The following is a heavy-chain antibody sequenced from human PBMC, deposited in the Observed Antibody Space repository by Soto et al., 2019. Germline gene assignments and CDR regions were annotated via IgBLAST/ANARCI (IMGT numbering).Heavy chain of an antibody. D-gene: IGHD2-15*01. V-gene: IGHV4-34*01. Sequence: PSETLSLTCGVNGGSFRNYSYNWIRQAPGKGLEWIGKIKHRGTFNYNPSLKSRVTLAIDTSRNQFSLMLKSVTAAETAVYYCAIGGGFIIGRMAWFDPWGQGTLVTVSS. J-gene: IGHJ5*02. CDR2: IKHRGTF. CDR3: AIGGGFIIGRMAWFDP. CDR1: GGSFRNYS.